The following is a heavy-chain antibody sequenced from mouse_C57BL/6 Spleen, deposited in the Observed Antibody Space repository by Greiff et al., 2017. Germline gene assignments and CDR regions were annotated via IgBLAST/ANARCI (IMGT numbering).Heavy chain of an antibody. J-gene: IGHJ2*01. CDR2: IDPSASYT. V-gene: IGHV1-59*01. Sequence: QVQLQQPGAELVRPGTSVKLSCKASGYTFTSYWMHWVKQRPGQGLEWIGVIDPSASYTNYNQKFKGKATLTVDTSSSTAYMQLSSLTSEDSAVYYCARSDYDYDGDFDYWGQGTTLTVSS. CDR1: GYTFTSYW. CDR3: ARSDYDYDGDFDY. D-gene: IGHD2-4*01.